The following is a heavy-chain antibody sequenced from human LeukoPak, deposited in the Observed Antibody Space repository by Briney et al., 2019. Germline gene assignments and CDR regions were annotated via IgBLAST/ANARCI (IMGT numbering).Heavy chain of an antibody. V-gene: IGHV3-43*02. CDR1: GFTFDDYA. D-gene: IGHD5-18*01. J-gene: IGHJ4*02. CDR3: AKDIGKLWLRSPDY. Sequence: PGGSLRLSCAASGFTFDDYAMHWVRQAPGKGLEWVSLISGDGGSTYYADSVKGRFTISRDNSKNSLYLQMNSPRTEDTALYYCAKDIGKLWLRSPDYWGQGTLVTVSS. CDR2: ISGDGGST.